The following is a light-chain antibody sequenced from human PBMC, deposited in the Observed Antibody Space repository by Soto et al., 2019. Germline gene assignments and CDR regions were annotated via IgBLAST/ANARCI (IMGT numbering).Light chain of an antibody. CDR2: EVS. J-gene: IGLJ1*01. V-gene: IGLV2-14*01. CDR3: SSYTRSSLF. Sequence: QSVLTQPASVSGSPGQSITISCTGTSSDVGGYNYVSWYQQHPGKAPKLMIYEVSNRPSGVSNRFSGSKSGNTAYLTISGLQAEDEDDYHCSSYTRSSLFFGTGTKVTVL. CDR1: SSDVGGYNY.